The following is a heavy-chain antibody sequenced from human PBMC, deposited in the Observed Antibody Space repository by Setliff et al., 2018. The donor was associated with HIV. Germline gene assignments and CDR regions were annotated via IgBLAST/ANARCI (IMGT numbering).Heavy chain of an antibody. D-gene: IGHD6-19*01. V-gene: IGHV3-30*04. CDR2: ISHDAADQ. Sequence: LSCAASGFNFGVFSMQWVRQAPGKGLEWVASISHDAADQFHADSVRGRFTISRDNSRDTLYPQMDSLIPDDTAVDFCARDSSRGSAWDPGAFDIWGQGTAVTVSS. CDR3: ARDSSRGSAWDPGAFDI. CDR1: GFNFGVFS. J-gene: IGHJ3*02.